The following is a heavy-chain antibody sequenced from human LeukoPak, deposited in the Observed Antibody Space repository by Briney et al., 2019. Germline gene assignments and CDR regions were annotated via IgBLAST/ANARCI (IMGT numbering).Heavy chain of an antibody. Sequence: GGSLRLSCAASGFTFSTFAISWVPKAPGKGLEWVSPIIGSGGSTYYADSVKGRFTISRDNSKNTLYLQMNSLRAEDTAVYYCAKDNYDSSGYYFGNLDYWGQGTLVTVSS. CDR2: IIGSGGST. CDR3: AKDNYDSSGYYFGNLDY. D-gene: IGHD3-22*01. J-gene: IGHJ4*02. V-gene: IGHV3-23*01. CDR1: GFTFSTFA.